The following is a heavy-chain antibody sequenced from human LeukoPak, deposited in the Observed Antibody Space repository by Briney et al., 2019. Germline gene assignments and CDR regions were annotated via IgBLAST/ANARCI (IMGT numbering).Heavy chain of an antibody. Sequence: GGSLRLSCAASGFTFSDYYMSWIRQAPGEGLEWVSYISSSSSYTNYADSVKGRFTISRDNAKNSLYLQMNSLRAEDTAIYYCARSEHSSSSFDYWGQGTLVTVSS. CDR2: ISSSSSYT. J-gene: IGHJ4*02. D-gene: IGHD6-6*01. V-gene: IGHV3-11*06. CDR1: GFTFSDYY. CDR3: ARSEHSSSSFDY.